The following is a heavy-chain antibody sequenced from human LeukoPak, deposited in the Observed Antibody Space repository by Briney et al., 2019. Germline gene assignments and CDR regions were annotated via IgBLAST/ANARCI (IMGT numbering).Heavy chain of an antibody. Sequence: SVKVSCKASGGTFSSYAISWVRQAPGHGLEWMGGIIPIFGTANYAQKFQGRVTITADESTSTAYMELSSLRSEDTAVYYCARLGIAAARIDYWGQGTLVTVSS. CDR3: ARLGIAAARIDY. D-gene: IGHD6-13*01. J-gene: IGHJ4*02. CDR1: GGTFSSYA. CDR2: IIPIFGTA. V-gene: IGHV1-69*01.